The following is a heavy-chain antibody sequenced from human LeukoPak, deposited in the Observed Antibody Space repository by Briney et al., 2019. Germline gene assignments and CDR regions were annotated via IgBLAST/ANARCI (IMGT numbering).Heavy chain of an antibody. V-gene: IGHV3-66*02. CDR2: IHVGGST. CDR3: ARGGPGYCDTTSCLGGDAFDI. J-gene: IGHJ3*02. D-gene: IGHD2-2*01. CDR1: GFTVSNNY. Sequence: GGSLRRSCTASGFTVSNNYMSWVRQAPGKGLEWVSVIHVGGSTSYADSVKSRFTISRDNSKNTPYLQMNRLSTEDTAVYYCARGGPGYCDTTSCLGGDAFDIWGQGTMVTVSS.